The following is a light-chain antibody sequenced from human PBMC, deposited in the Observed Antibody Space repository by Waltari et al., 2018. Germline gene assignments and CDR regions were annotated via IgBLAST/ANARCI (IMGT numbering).Light chain of an antibody. CDR1: QSIRST. J-gene: IGKJ4*01. CDR3: QQYTNWPLT. CDR2: DAS. V-gene: IGKV3D-15*01. Sequence: EIVLTQSPATLSVSPGERATLSCWASQSIRSTLAWYQQKPGQAPRLLIYDASTRATGIPVRFSGSGSGTYFTLTNSSLQSEDFAVYYCQQYTNWPLTFGGGTKVEI.